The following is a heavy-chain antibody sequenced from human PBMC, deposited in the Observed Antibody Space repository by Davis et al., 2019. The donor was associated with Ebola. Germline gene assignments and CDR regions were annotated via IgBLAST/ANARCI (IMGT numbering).Heavy chain of an antibody. CDR1: GGSISSYY. CDR3: ARGGLVPAALYL. V-gene: IGHV4-59*01. Sequence: PSQTLSLTCTVSGGSISSYYWSWIRQPQGKGLEWIGYIAYTGNTIYNPSLKSRVTISGDTSKKQFSLRLNSVTAADTAVYYCARGGLVPAALYLWGQGTMVTVSS. CDR2: IAYTGNT. J-gene: IGHJ3*01. D-gene: IGHD2-2*01.